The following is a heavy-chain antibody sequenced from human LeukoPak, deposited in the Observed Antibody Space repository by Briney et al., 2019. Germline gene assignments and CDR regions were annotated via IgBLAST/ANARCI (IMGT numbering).Heavy chain of an antibody. CDR1: GFTFSSYA. D-gene: IGHD2-21*01. V-gene: IGHV3-23*01. CDR3: AKSAHCGGDCFIDAFDI. Sequence: GGSLRLSCAASGFTFSSYAMSWVRQAPGKGLEWVSAISGSGGSTYYADSVKGRFTISRDNSKNTLYLQMNSLRAEDTAVYYCAKSAHCGGDCFIDAFDIWGQGTMVTVSS. CDR2: ISGSGGST. J-gene: IGHJ3*02.